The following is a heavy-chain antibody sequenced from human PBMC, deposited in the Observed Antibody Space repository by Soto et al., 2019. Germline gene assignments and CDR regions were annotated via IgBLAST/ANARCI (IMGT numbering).Heavy chain of an antibody. Sequence: EVQLLESGGGLVQPGGSLRLSCVASGFTFSSYAMTWVRLAPGKGLEWVSGINGGGGSTYYADSVKGRFTISRDKSKDTLYLQMSSLRDEDTAIYFCASTTYGGDCFDYWGQGTLVTVSS. CDR2: INGGGGST. CDR1: GFTFSSYA. V-gene: IGHV3-23*01. CDR3: ASTTYGGDCFDY. D-gene: IGHD2-21*01. J-gene: IGHJ4*02.